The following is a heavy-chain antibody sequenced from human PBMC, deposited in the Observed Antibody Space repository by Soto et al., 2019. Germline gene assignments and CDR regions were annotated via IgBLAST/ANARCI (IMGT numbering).Heavy chain of an antibody. CDR3: AKQDDRGALEI. D-gene: IGHD3-22*01. Sequence: GESLKISCKISGKAFTSFWVVWVRQMPGRGLEWMGNIYPGDSDTRYTPPFQGQVTISADKSTNTVHLQWHSLQASDTALYYCAKQDDRGALEIWGQGTKVTVSS. V-gene: IGHV5-51*01. CDR2: IYPGDSDT. CDR1: GKAFTSFW. J-gene: IGHJ3*02.